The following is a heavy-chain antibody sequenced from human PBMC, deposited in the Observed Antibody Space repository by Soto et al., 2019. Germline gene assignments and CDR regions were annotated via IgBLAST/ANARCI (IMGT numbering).Heavy chain of an antibody. CDR2: IYPGDSDT. J-gene: IGHJ6*02. V-gene: IGHV5-51*01. D-gene: IGHD6-6*01. CDR1: GYSFTSYW. Sequence: GESLKISCKGSGYSFTSYWIGWVRQMPGKGLEWMGTIYPGDSDTRYSPSFQGQVTISADKSISTAYLQWSSLKASDTAMYYCARRRTRAARPYYYGMDVWGQGTTVTVSS. CDR3: ARRRTRAARPYYYGMDV.